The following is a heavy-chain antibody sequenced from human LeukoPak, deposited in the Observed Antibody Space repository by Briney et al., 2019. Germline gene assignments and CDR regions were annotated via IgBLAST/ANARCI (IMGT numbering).Heavy chain of an antibody. J-gene: IGHJ5*02. CDR1: GFTFSSYS. V-gene: IGHV3-21*01. CDR2: ISSSSSYI. CDR3: AREEYGSGSGNWFDP. D-gene: IGHD3-10*01. Sequence: GGSLRLSCAASGFTFSSYSMNWVRQAPGKGLEWVSSISSSSSYIYYADSVKGRFTISRDNAKNSLYLQMNSLRAEDTAVYYCAREEYGSGSGNWFDPWGQGTLVTVSS.